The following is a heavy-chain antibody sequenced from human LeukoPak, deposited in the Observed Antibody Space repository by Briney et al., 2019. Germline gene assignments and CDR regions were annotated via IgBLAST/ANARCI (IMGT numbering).Heavy chain of an antibody. V-gene: IGHV4-59*08. Sequence: PSETLSLTSSVSGGSISSYCWSWIRQPPGIGLEWIGYIYYTGSTNYNPSLKSRVTISVDTSKNQFSLKLSSVTAADTAVYYCARLWFGEYYYYYGMDVWGQGTTVTVSS. D-gene: IGHD3-10*01. J-gene: IGHJ6*02. CDR1: GGSISSYC. CDR2: IYYTGST. CDR3: ARLWFGEYYYYYGMDV.